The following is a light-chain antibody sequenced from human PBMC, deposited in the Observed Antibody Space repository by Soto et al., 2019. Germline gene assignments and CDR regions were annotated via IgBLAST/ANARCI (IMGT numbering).Light chain of an antibody. CDR3: QQSYSTLFT. CDR2: WAS. CDR1: QSVLYSSNNKNY. J-gene: IGKJ3*01. V-gene: IGKV4-1*01. Sequence: DIVLTQSPDSLAVSLGERATINCKSSQSVLYSSNNKNYLAWYQQKPGQPPKLLIYWASTRESGVPDRFSGSGSGTDFTLTISSLQAEDVAVYYCQQSYSTLFTVGPGTKVDIK.